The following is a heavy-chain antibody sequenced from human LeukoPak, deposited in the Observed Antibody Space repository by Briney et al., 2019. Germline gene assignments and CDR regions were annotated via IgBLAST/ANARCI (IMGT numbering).Heavy chain of an antibody. CDR2: IKSKTDGGTT. Sequence: GGSLRLSCAVSGFTFSNAWMSWVRQAPGKGLEWVGRIKSKTDGGTTDYAAPVKGRFTIPRDDSKNTLYLQTSSLKTEDTAVYCTTAPIGFTMVRGLIITDFWGQGTLVTVSS. CDR1: GFTFSNAW. CDR3: TTAPIGFTMVRGLIITDF. J-gene: IGHJ4*02. V-gene: IGHV3-15*01. D-gene: IGHD3-10*01.